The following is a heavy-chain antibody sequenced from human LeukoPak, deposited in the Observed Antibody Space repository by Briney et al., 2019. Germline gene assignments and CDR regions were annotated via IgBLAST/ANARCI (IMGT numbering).Heavy chain of an antibody. V-gene: IGHV4-39*01. CDR3: ARPYLRGTVVNNWFDP. J-gene: IGHJ5*02. Sequence: SQTLSLTCTVSGGSISSGSYYWSWIRQPPGKGLEWIGSIYYSGSTYYNPSLKSRVTISVDTSKNQFSLKLSSVTAADTAVYYCARPYLRGTVVNNWFDPWSQGTLVTVSS. CDR2: IYYSGST. D-gene: IGHD4-23*01. CDR1: GGSISSGSYY.